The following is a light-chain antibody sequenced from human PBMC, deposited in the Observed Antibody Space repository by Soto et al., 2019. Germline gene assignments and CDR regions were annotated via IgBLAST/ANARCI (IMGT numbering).Light chain of an antibody. CDR2: SAS. V-gene: IGKV3-15*01. CDR1: QSVSSS. Sequence: EVVMTQSPATLSVFPGERVTLSCRASQSVSSSLAWYQQKPGQAPRLLIYSASTRATGIPARFSGSGSGTEFTLTISSLAYEDFAVYYCQQYINGYTFGQGTKLEIK. CDR3: QQYINGYT. J-gene: IGKJ2*01.